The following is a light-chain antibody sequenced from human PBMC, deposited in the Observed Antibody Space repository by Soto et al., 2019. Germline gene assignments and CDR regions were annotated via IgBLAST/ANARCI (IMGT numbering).Light chain of an antibody. CDR2: AAS. J-gene: IGKJ1*01. Sequence: DIQMTQSPSPLSASVGDRVTITCRASQGISNYLAWYQQKPGKVPKLLIYAASTLQSGVPSRFSGSGSGTDFTLTISSLQPEDVATYYCQKYNSALPWTFGQGTKVDIK. CDR3: QKYNSALPWT. CDR1: QGISNY. V-gene: IGKV1-27*01.